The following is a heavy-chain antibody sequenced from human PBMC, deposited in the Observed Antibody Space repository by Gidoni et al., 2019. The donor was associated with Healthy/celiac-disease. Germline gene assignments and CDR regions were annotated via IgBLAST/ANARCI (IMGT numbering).Heavy chain of an antibody. V-gene: IGHV4-31*03. D-gene: IGHD3-10*01. CDR2: IYYIGNT. J-gene: IGHJ6*02. CDR1: GGSIRSGGYY. CDR3: ARSGDGDYSGMDV. Sequence: QLQLQESGPGLVKPSQTLSLTCTVPGGSIRSGGYYWSWIRQPPGRGLEWIVYIYYIGNTYYNQSLKSRVNILVDTSKIKVSLKMSTVTAADTAVYYCARSGDGDYSGMDVWGQGTTVTVSS.